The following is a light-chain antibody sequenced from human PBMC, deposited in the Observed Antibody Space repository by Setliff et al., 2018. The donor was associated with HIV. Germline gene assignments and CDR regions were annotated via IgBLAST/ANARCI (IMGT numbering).Light chain of an antibody. CDR3: RSYTSSSTYV. CDR1: SSDVGGYNY. Sequence: QSALTQPASVSGSPGQSITISCTGTSSDVGGYNYVSWYQQHPGKAPKLMIYDVSNRPSGVSYRFSGPKSGNTASLTISGLQAEDEADYYCRSYTSSSTYVFGTGTKVTVL. V-gene: IGLV2-14*03. CDR2: DVS. J-gene: IGLJ1*01.